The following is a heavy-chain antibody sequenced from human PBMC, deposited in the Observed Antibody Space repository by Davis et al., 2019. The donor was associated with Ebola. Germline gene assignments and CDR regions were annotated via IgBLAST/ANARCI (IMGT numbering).Heavy chain of an antibody. CDR3: ARVSRTLRLSLDY. V-gene: IGHV4-59*12. D-gene: IGHD3-16*01. CDR2: IYYSGST. CDR1: GGSFSGYY. J-gene: IGHJ4*02. Sequence: MPSETLSLTCAVYGGSFSGYYWSWIRQPPGKGLEWIGYIYYSGSTNYNPSLKSRVTISVDTSKNQFSLKLSSVTAADTAVYYCARVSRTLRLSLDYWGQGTLVTVSS.